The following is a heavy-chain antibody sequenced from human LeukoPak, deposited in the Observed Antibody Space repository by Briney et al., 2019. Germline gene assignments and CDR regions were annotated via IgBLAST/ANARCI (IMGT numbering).Heavy chain of an antibody. V-gene: IGHV5-51*01. CDR3: AKDIGGGENWFDP. Sequence: GESLKISCKGSGHSFTNYWIGWVRQMPGKGLEWMGIISLGDSDTRYSPSFQGQVTISVDKSISTAYLQWSSLKASDTAMYYCAKDIGGGENWFDPWGQGTLVTVSS. D-gene: IGHD3-10*01. CDR1: GHSFTNYW. CDR2: ISLGDSDT. J-gene: IGHJ5*02.